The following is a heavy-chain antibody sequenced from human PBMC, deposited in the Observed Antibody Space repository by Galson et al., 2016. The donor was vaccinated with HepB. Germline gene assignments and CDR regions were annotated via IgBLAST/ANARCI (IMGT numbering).Heavy chain of an antibody. Sequence: TLRLSCAASGFAFSSHWMHWVRQDLGKGLVWVSRINSDGTISNYADSVKGRFTISRDNAKNTLYLQMNSLRAEDTAVYFCVRDHSVVPTTAYNWLGPWGRGTLVTVSS. CDR3: VRDHSVVPTTAYNWLGP. D-gene: IGHD4-23*01. V-gene: IGHV3-74*01. CDR1: GFAFSSHW. CDR2: INSDGTIS. J-gene: IGHJ5*02.